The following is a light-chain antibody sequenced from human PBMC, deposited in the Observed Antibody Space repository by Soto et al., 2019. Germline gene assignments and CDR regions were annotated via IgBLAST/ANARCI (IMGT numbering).Light chain of an antibody. V-gene: IGLV2-11*01. CDR2: DVR. CDR1: SSDVGGYNY. CDR3: CSYAGIGTFWV. J-gene: IGLJ3*02. Sequence: QSALTQPRSVSGSPGQSVTISCTGSSSDVGGYNYVSWYRQLPGLAPKLIIYDVRERPSGVPDRFSGSKSGNTASLTISGLQAEDEAEYYCCSYAGIGTFWVFGGGTKLTVL.